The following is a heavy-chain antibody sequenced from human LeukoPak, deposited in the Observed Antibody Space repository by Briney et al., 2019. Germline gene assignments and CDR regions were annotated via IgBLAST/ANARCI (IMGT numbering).Heavy chain of an antibody. CDR2: IYDSGST. CDR3: AYWLSTVGWFDP. V-gene: IGHV4-39*01. D-gene: IGHD3-9*01. Sequence: PSETLSLTCTVSGGSIRSSYYYWGWIRQPPGKGLEWIGSIYDSGSTYYNPSLKSRVTISVDTSKNQFSLKLSSVTAADTAVYYCAYWLSTVGWFDPWGQGTLVTVSS. CDR1: GGSIRSSYYY. J-gene: IGHJ5*02.